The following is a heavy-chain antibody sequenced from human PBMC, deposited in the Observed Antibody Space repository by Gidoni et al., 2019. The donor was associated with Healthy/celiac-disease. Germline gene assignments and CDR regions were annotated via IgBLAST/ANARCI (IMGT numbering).Heavy chain of an antibody. J-gene: IGHJ4*02. CDR3: ARGEVVVTIFGVVTFADY. V-gene: IGHV1-2*02. Sequence: QVQLVQSGAEVKKPGASVKVSCKASGYTFTGYYMHWVRQAPGQVLEWMGWINPNSGGTNYAQKFQGRVTMTRDTSISTAYMELSRLRSDDTAVYYCARGEVVVTIFGVVTFADYWGQGTLVTVSS. CDR1: GYTFTGYY. CDR2: INPNSGGT. D-gene: IGHD3-3*01.